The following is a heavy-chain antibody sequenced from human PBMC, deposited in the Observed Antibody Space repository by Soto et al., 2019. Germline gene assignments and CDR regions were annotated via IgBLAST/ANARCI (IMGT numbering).Heavy chain of an antibody. CDR1: GGSVSSGSYY. D-gene: IGHD6-13*01. CDR2: IYYSGST. J-gene: IGHJ4*02. Sequence: QVQLQESGPGLVKPSETLSLTCTVSGGSVSSGSYYWSWIRQPPGKGLEWIGYIYYSGSTNYNPSLKSRVTISVDTSKNQFSLKLSSVTAADTAVYYCARGRPLYSSPFDYWGQGTLVTVSS. V-gene: IGHV4-61*01. CDR3: ARGRPLYSSPFDY.